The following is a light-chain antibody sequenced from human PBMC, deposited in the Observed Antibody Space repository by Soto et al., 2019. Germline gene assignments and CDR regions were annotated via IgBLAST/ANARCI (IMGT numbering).Light chain of an antibody. V-gene: IGKV3-20*01. CDR2: GVS. J-gene: IGKJ1*01. Sequence: EIVLTQSPGTLSLSPGDRATLSCRASQSANTDFLAWYQQKPGQAPRLLVYGVSKRATGIPDRFSGSGSGTDFTLTISRLEPEDFAVYYCQQYSSSSWTFGQGTKVEIK. CDR1: QSANTDF. CDR3: QQYSSSSWT.